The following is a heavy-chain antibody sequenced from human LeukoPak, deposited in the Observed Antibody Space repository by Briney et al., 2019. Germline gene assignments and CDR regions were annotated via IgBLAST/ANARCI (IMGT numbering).Heavy chain of an antibody. Sequence: VASVKVSCKASGYTFTGYYMHWVRQAPGQGLEWMGWINPNSGGTNFAQKFQGRVTMTRDTSISTAYMELSRLRSDDTAVYYRARENRGGTSISSHIYYFDYWGQGTLVTVSS. D-gene: IGHD1-14*01. V-gene: IGHV1-2*02. CDR3: ARENRGGTSISSHIYYFDY. CDR1: GYTFTGYY. J-gene: IGHJ4*02. CDR2: INPNSGGT.